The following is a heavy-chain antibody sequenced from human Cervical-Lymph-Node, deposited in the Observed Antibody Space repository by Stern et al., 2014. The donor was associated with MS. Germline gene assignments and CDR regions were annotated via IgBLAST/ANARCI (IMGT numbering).Heavy chain of an antibody. D-gene: IGHD3-16*01. CDR3: ARDSPIFPRPLKGEIDY. CDR2: IIPLFGTA. CDR1: GGTFSNEA. V-gene: IGHV1-69*06. J-gene: IGHJ4*02. Sequence: QVQLGQSGAEVKKPGSSVKVSCKVAGGTFSNEAINWVRQAPGQGLEWMGGIIPLFGTASYAQKFQDRVSITADKSTKTAFLELSRLTSEDTAVYYCARDSPIFPRPLKGEIDYWGQGTLVTVSS.